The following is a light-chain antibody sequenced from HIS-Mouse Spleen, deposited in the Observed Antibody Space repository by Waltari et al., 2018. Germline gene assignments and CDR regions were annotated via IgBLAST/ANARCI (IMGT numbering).Light chain of an antibody. CDR3: CSYAGSSTVV. Sequence: QSALTQPASVSGSPGQSITIPCTGTSSDVGSYNLFSWYQQPPGKAPKLMIYEGSKRPSGVSNRFSGSKSGNTASLTISGLQAEDEADYYCCSYAGSSTVVFGGGTKLTVL. J-gene: IGLJ2*01. CDR1: SSDVGSYNL. V-gene: IGLV2-23*01. CDR2: EGS.